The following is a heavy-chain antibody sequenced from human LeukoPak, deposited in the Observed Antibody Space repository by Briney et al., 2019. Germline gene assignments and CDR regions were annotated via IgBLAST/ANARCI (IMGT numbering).Heavy chain of an antibody. D-gene: IGHD3-3*01. Sequence: PGGSLRLSCAASGFTFSSYAMHWVRQAPGKGLEWVAVISYDGSNKYYADSVKGRFTISRDNSKNTLYVQMNSLRAEDTAVYYCAKDTKEEGFDPWGQGTLVTVSS. V-gene: IGHV3-30-3*01. CDR3: AKDTKEEGFDP. CDR2: ISYDGSNK. CDR1: GFTFSSYA. J-gene: IGHJ5*02.